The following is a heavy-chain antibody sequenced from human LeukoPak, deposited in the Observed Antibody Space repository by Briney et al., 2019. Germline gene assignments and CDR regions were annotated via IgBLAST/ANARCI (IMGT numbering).Heavy chain of an antibody. Sequence: SETLSLTCTVSGGSISSSSYYWGWIRQPPGKGLEWIGSIYYSGSTNYNPSLKSRVTISVDTSKNQFSLKLSSVTAADTAVYYCARVTRGYSYYYYGMDVWGQGTTVTVSS. CDR3: ARVTRGYSYYYYGMDV. V-gene: IGHV4-39*01. CDR2: IYYSGST. CDR1: GGSISSSSYY. J-gene: IGHJ6*02. D-gene: IGHD5-12*01.